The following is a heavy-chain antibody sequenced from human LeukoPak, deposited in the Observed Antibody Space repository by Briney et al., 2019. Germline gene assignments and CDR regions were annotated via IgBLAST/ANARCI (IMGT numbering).Heavy chain of an antibody. CDR1: GFTFSSYS. Sequence: PGGSLRLSCAASGFTFSSYSMNWVRQAPGKGLEWIGEINHSGSTNYNPSLKSRVTISVDTSKNQFSLKLSSVTAADTAVYYCARRFGYSYGYGNDYWGQGTLVTVSS. D-gene: IGHD5-18*01. CDR3: ARRFGYSYGYGNDY. V-gene: IGHV4-34*01. J-gene: IGHJ4*02. CDR2: INHSGST.